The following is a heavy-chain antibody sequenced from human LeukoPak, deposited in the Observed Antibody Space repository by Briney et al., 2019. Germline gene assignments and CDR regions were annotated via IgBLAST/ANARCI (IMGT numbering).Heavy chain of an antibody. CDR3: AKVLRYFDWPFDY. CDR1: GFTFSSYG. J-gene: IGHJ4*02. Sequence: GGSLRLSCAASGFTFSSYGMSWVRQAPGKGLEWVSAISGSGGSTYYADSVKGRFTISRDNSKNTLYLQMNSLRAEDTAVYYCAKVLRYFDWPFDYWGQGTLVTVSS. D-gene: IGHD3-9*01. V-gene: IGHV3-23*01. CDR2: ISGSGGST.